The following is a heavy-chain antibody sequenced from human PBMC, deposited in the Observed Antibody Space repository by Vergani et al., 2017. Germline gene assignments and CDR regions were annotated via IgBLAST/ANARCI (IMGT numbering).Heavy chain of an antibody. D-gene: IGHD3-10*01. CDR3: ARGGMGRGVITYYYYYMDV. J-gene: IGHJ6*03. Sequence: QVQLVESGGGVVQPGRSLRLSCAASGFTFSSYGMHWVRQAPGKGLEWVAVIWYDGSNKYYADSVKGRFTISRDNSKNTLYLQMNSLRAEDTAVYYCARGGMGRGVITYYYYYMDVWGKGTTVTVSS. V-gene: IGHV3-33*01. CDR2: IWYDGSNK. CDR1: GFTFSSYG.